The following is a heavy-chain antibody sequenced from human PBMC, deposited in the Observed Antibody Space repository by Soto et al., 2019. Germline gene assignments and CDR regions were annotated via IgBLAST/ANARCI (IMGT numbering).Heavy chain of an antibody. CDR3: AKSLTCITMIVVFITTVPDAFYI. V-gene: IGHV3-23*01. Sequence: GGTLRLSCAASGFTFSRYAMSWVRQAPGKGLEWVSAISGSGGSTYYADSVKGRFTISRDNSKNTRYLQMTSLRAEDTAVYYCAKSLTCITMIVVFITTVPDAFYIRAQRTMLPVSS. J-gene: IGHJ3*02. D-gene: IGHD3-22*01. CDR2: ISGSGGST. CDR1: GFTFSRYA.